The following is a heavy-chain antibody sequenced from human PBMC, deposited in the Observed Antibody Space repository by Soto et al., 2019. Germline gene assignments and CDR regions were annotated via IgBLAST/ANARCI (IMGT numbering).Heavy chain of an antibody. V-gene: IGHV1-18*01. J-gene: IGHJ4*02. Sequence: QVQLVQSGAEVKKPGASVKVSCKASGYTFTSYGISWVRQAPGQGLEWMGWVSANNGNPNYAQKLQGRVSMSTDTSTSTASMELGSLASDDTAVYYWARDPGSSALDYWGQGTLVTVSS. D-gene: IGHD1-26*01. CDR2: VSANNGNP. CDR3: ARDPGSSALDY. CDR1: GYTFTSYG.